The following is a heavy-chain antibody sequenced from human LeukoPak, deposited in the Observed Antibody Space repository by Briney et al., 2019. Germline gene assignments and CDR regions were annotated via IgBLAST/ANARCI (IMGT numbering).Heavy chain of an antibody. CDR1: GGSISSGSYY. CDR3: ARDYTGGYYYYYMDV. J-gene: IGHJ6*03. V-gene: IGHV4-61*02. D-gene: IGHD7-27*01. CDR2: IYTSGST. Sequence: SETLSLTCTVSGGSISSGSYYWSWIRQPAGKGLEWIGRIYTSGSTNYNPSLKSRVTISVDTSKNQFSLKLSSVTAADTAVYYCARDYTGGYYYYYMDVWGKGTTVTVSS.